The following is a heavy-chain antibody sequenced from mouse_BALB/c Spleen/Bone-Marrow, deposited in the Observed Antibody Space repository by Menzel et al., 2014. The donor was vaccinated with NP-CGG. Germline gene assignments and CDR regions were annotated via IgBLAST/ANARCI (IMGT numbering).Heavy chain of an antibody. J-gene: IGHJ2*01. CDR3: TTLARSDFDY. Sequence: VQLQQSGTVLARPGAAVKMSCKASGYTFXNYWMHWVKQRPGQDLEWIGTIYPGNSDTTYNQKFKGKAKLTAVTSTSTAYMELSSLTNEDSAVYYCTTLARSDFDYWGQGTTLTVSS. D-gene: IGHD3-1*01. CDR1: GYTFXNYW. CDR2: IYPGNSDT. V-gene: IGHV1-5*01.